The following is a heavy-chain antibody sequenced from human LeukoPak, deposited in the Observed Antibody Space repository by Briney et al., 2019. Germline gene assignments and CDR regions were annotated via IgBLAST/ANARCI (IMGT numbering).Heavy chain of an antibody. Sequence: ASVKVSCKASGYTFTSYYMHWVRQAPGQGLEWMGIINPSGRSTSYAQKFQGRVTMTRDMSTSTVYMELSSLRSEDTAVYYCARSPMVRVVSYEAFDIWGQGTLVTVSS. CDR2: INPSGRST. J-gene: IGHJ4*02. CDR3: ARSPMVRVVSYEAFDI. D-gene: IGHD3-10*01. CDR1: GYTFTSYY. V-gene: IGHV1-46*01.